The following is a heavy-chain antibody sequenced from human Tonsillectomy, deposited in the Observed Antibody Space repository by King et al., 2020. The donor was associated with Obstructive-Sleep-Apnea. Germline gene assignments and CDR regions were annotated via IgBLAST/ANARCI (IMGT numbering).Heavy chain of an antibody. CDR1: GGSISSGGYY. J-gene: IGHJ5*02. CDR2: IYYSGST. D-gene: IGHD3-10*01. Sequence: LQESGPGLVKPSQTLSLTCTVSGGSISSGGYYCSWIRQHPGKGLEGIGYIYYSGSTYYNPSLKSRVTISVDTSKNQFSLKLSSVTAADTAVYYCARDRNSYGSGSYYNGGYWFDPWGQGTLVTVSS. CDR3: ARDRNSYGSGSYYNGGYWFDP. V-gene: IGHV4-31*03.